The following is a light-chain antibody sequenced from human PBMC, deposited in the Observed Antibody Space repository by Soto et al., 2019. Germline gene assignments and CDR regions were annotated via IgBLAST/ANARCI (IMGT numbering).Light chain of an antibody. J-gene: IGKJ4*01. CDR1: QSVSSN. CDR3: QQYTNWRLT. CDR2: GAS. V-gene: IGKV3-15*01. Sequence: EIVMTQSPATLSVSPGERATLSCRASQSVSSNLAWYQQKPGQAPRLLIYGASTRATGIPARFSGSGSGTEFTLTISSLQSEDCAVYYCQQYTNWRLTFGGGTKVEIK.